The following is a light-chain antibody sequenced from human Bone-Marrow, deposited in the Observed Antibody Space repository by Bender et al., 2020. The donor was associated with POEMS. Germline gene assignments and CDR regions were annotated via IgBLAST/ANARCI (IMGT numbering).Light chain of an antibody. V-gene: IGLV3-25*03. CDR2: KDT. CDR1: ALPKQY. CDR3: QSADSAGTFV. J-gene: IGLJ1*01. Sequence: YELTQPPSVSVSPGQTATITCSGEALPKQYAFWYQQKPGQAPVLVIYKDTQRPLGIPQRFSGSSSGTTVTLTISGVQPEDEADYYCQSADSAGTFVVGGGTKVSVL.